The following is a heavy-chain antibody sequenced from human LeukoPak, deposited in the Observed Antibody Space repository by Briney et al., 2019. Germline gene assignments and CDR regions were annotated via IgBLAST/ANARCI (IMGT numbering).Heavy chain of an antibody. CDR2: ISDSCGLI. CDR3: AKCLGYPLSYYYIMDV. CDR1: GFTFSYYA. D-gene: IGHD2/OR15-2a*01. V-gene: IGHV3-23*01. J-gene: IGHJ6*02. Sequence: GGSLRLSCVGSGFTFSYYAMTWVRQAPGKGLEGVSGISDSCGLIYYTDSVKGRFTISRENSKNTLYLQMNILRAEDTAVYYCAKCLGYPLSYYYIMDVWGQGTTVTVSS.